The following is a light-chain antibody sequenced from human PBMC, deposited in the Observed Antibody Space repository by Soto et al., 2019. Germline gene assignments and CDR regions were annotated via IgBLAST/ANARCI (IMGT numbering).Light chain of an antibody. CDR3: MQTLLSWT. CDR2: LGS. Sequence: DIVMTQSPLSLPVTPGEPASISCRSSQSLLHRNGYTYLDWYLQRPGQSPQLLIYLGSYRASGVPDRFSGSGSGTDFTLKISRVEAEDVGVYYCMQTLLSWTFGQGTKVEI. J-gene: IGKJ1*01. CDR1: QSLLHRNGYTY. V-gene: IGKV2-28*01.